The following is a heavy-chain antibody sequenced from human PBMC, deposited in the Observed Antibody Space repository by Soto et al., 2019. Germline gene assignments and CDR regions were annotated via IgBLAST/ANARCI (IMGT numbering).Heavy chain of an antibody. CDR1: GYTFTSYA. J-gene: IGHJ1*01. Sequence: GASVKVSCKASGYTFTSYAMHWVRQAPGQRLEWMGWINAGNGNTKYSQKLQGRVTMTTDTSTSTAYMELRSLRSDDTAVYYCARAVDYYDSSGYYTHEYFQHWGQGTLVTVSS. CDR3: ARAVDYYDSSGYYTHEYFQH. CDR2: INAGNGNT. D-gene: IGHD3-22*01. V-gene: IGHV1-3*01.